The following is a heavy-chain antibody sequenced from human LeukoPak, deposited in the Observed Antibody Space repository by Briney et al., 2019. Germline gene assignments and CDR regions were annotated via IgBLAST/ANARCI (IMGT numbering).Heavy chain of an antibody. J-gene: IGHJ4*02. V-gene: IGHV3-23*01. CDR3: TKGDGGWYPIDY. D-gene: IGHD6-19*01. Sequence: GASLRLSCAASGFTFSKDGMSWVRQAPGKGLEWVSTVNENGAETHYADSVKGRFTISRDDSKNTVLLQMNSLRADDTALYYCTKGDGGWYPIDYWGQGTLVIVSS. CDR2: VNENGAET. CDR1: GFTFSKDG.